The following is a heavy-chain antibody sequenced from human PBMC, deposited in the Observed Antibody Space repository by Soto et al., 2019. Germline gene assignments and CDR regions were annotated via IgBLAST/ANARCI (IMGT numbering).Heavy chain of an antibody. J-gene: IGHJ6*02. V-gene: IGHV1-2*04. CDR1: GYTFTGYY. CDR2: INPNSGGT. Sequence: ASVKVSCKASGYTFTGYYIHWVRQAPGQGLEGMGWINPNSGGTNYAQKFQGWVTMTRDTSISTAYMELSRLRSDDTAVYYCARGLYCSGGSCYTPPPCYDVMDVWGQGTPVTVS. D-gene: IGHD2-15*01. CDR3: ARGLYCSGGSCYTPPPCYDVMDV.